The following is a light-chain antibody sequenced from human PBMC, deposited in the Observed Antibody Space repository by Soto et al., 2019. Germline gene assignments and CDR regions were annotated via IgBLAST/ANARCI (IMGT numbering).Light chain of an antibody. Sequence: EIVMTQSPATLSLSPGESATLSCRASQSISSHLVWYQQKPGQAPRLVIYGASTRAAGVPDRFSGSGSGTEFTITISSLQSEAIAVYYCQQYNYWPPLTFGQGTKVEIK. J-gene: IGKJ1*01. CDR1: QSISSH. V-gene: IGKV3D-15*01. CDR3: QQYNYWPPLT. CDR2: GAS.